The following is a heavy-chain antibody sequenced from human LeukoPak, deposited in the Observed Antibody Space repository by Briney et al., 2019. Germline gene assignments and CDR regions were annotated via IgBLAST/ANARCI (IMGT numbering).Heavy chain of an antibody. J-gene: IGHJ6*04. Sequence: GGSLRLSCAASGFTFSSYEMNWVRQAPGKGLEWVSYISSSGSTIYYADSVKGRFTISRDNSKNTLYLQMNSLRAEDTAVYYCAKDQGFGELDVWGKGTTVTISS. CDR1: GFTFSSYE. D-gene: IGHD3-10*01. V-gene: IGHV3-48*03. CDR2: ISSSGSTI. CDR3: AKDQGFGELDV.